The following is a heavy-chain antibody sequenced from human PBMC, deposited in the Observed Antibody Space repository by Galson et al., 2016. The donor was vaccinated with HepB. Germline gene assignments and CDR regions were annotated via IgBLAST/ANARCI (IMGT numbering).Heavy chain of an antibody. J-gene: IGHJ3*01. CDR2: IKGDGTII. V-gene: IGHV3-74*01. CDR1: GFTFGNYW. Sequence: SLRLSCAASGFTFGNYWMHWVRLVPGKGLGWLSCIKGDGTIIRYADSVQGRFTISRDNAKNTLYLQVNSLRAEDAAVYYCARELRIDTNAKGAFDFWGPGTMVTVSS. CDR3: ARELRIDTNAKGAFDF. D-gene: IGHD2-8*01.